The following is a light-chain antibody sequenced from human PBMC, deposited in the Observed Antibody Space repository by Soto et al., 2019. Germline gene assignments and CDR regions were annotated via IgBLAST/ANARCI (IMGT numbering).Light chain of an antibody. CDR1: QSVSSN. CDR2: GAS. V-gene: IGKV3-15*01. Sequence: EIVMTQSPATLSVSPGERATLSCRASQSVSSNLAWYQQKPGQAPRLLIYGASTRAPGIPARFSGSGSGTDFTLTISSLEPEDFAVYYCQQRNSWPPTFTFGQGTRLEIK. J-gene: IGKJ5*01. CDR3: QQRNSWPPTFT.